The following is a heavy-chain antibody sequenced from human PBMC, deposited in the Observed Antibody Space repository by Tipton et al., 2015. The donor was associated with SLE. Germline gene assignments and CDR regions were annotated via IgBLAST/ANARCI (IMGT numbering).Heavy chain of an antibody. V-gene: IGHV4-30-4*01. Sequence: LRLSCTVSGGSLSGGDFYWGWIRQPPGKGLAWIGFIHHSGNTFYNPSLESRLTMSVDTSKNQFSLMLTSVTAADTAVYYCARGNSGFDYWGQGTLVTVSS. J-gene: IGHJ4*02. CDR3: ARGNSGFDY. CDR2: IHHSGNT. D-gene: IGHD1-7*01. CDR1: GGSLSGGDFY.